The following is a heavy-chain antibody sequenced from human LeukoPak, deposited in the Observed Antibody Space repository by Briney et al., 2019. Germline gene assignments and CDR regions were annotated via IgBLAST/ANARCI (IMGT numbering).Heavy chain of an antibody. CDR3: ARVRCSGGSCPYYYYYYYMDV. Sequence: ETSETLSLTCTVSGGSISSSSYYWAWIRQPPGKGLEWIGSIHYSGSTYYNPSLQSRVTISIDTSKNQFSLKLRFVTAADTAVYYCARVRCSGGSCPYYYYYYYMDVWGKGTTVTVSS. CDR1: GGSISSSSYY. J-gene: IGHJ6*03. V-gene: IGHV4-39*07. CDR2: IHYSGST. D-gene: IGHD2-15*01.